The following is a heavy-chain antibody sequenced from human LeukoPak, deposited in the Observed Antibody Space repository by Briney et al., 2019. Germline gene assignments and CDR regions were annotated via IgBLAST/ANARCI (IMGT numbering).Heavy chain of an antibody. CDR1: GFTFNNYA. J-gene: IGHJ4*02. CDR2: IGGSGGTT. CDR3: GRVITGATTI. V-gene: IGHV3-23*01. Sequence: GGSLRLSCAASGFTFNNYAMSWVRQAPGKGLECVSSIGGSGGTTYYADSVKGRFTISRDNSKNTLYLQMSSLRAEDTAIYYCGRVITGATTIWGQGTLVTVSS. D-gene: IGHD1-20*01.